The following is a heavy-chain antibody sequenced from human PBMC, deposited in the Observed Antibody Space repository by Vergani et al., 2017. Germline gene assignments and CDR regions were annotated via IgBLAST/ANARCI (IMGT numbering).Heavy chain of an antibody. D-gene: IGHD5-12*01. J-gene: IGHJ4*02. Sequence: EVQLVESGGGLVKPGGSLRLSCAASGFTFSSYSMNWVRQAPGKGLEWVSSISSSSSYIYYADSVKGRFTISRDNAKNSLYLQMNSLRAEDTAVYYCARFGTRLRYLGADYWGQGTLVTVSS. CDR3: ARFGTRLRYLGADY. V-gene: IGHV3-21*01. CDR2: ISSSSSYI. CDR1: GFTFSSYS.